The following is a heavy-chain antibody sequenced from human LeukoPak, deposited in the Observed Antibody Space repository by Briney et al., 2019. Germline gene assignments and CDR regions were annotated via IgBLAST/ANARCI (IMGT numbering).Heavy chain of an antibody. D-gene: IGHD6-19*01. Sequence: ASVNVSCKASGYTFTIYGISWVRQAPGQGLEWMGWISAYNGNTNYAQKLQGRVTMTTDTSTSTAYMELRSLRSDDTAVYYCARGGGIAVAGDLQTGLDYWGQGTLVTVSS. J-gene: IGHJ4*02. V-gene: IGHV1-18*01. CDR2: ISAYNGNT. CDR1: GYTFTIYG. CDR3: ARGGGIAVAGDLQTGLDY.